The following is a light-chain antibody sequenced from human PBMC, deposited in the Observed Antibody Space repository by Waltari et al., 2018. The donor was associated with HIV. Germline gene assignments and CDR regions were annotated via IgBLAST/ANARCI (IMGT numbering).Light chain of an antibody. CDR2: EVT. CDR1: SSDIGGYNY. Sequence: QSTLTQPPSASGSPGQSVTISCTGTSSDIGGYNYVSWYQQHPGTAPKLIMTEVTKRPSGVPVRFSGSKSGNTASLTGSGLQADDEALYYCSSFAPTNKFYVLFGGGTTLTVL. V-gene: IGLV2-8*01. CDR3: SSFAPTNKFYVL. J-gene: IGLJ2*01.